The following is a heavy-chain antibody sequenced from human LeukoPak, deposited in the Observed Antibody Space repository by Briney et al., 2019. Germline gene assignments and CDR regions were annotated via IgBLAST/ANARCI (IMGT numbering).Heavy chain of an antibody. D-gene: IGHD1-26*01. V-gene: IGHV3-23*01. CDR2: ISGSGGST. J-gene: IGHJ4*02. CDR3: AKDQVDSGTHMGRADY. Sequence: GGSLRLSCAASGFTFSSYGMHWVRQAPGKGLEWVSAISGSGGSTYYADSVKGRFTISRDNSKNTLYLQMNSLRAEDTAVYYCAKDQVDSGTHMGRADYWGQGTLVTVSS. CDR1: GFTFSSYG.